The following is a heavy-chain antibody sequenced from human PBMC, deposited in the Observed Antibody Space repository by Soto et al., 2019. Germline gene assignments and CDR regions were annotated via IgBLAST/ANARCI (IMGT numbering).Heavy chain of an antibody. J-gene: IGHJ4*02. Sequence: LSLTCAVSGVSISSDNRWTWVRQPPGKGLEWIGEIYQSGNTNYNPSLKSRVTISVDKSKNQFSLKLNSVTAADTAFYYCARDYEYDSRGYSAFDNWGQGTLVTVSS. D-gene: IGHD3-22*01. CDR2: IYQSGNT. CDR1: GVSISSDNR. CDR3: ARDYEYDSRGYSAFDN. V-gene: IGHV4-4*02.